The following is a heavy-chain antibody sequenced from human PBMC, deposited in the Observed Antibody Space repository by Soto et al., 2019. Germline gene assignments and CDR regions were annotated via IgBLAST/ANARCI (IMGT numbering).Heavy chain of an antibody. CDR1: GGSFSGYY. CDR2: INHSGST. V-gene: IGHV4-34*01. CDR3: ARGKRIAAAGAILAY. D-gene: IGHD6-13*01. J-gene: IGHJ4*02. Sequence: SETLSLTCAVYGGSFSGYYWTWIRQPPGTGLEWIGEINHSGSTNYNPPLKSRVTISVDTSKNQFSLKLTSVTAADTAVYYCARGKRIAAAGAILAYWGQGTLVTVSS.